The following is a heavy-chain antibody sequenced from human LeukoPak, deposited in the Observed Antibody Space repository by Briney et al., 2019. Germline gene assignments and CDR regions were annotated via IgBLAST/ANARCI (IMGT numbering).Heavy chain of an antibody. CDR2: LRNGGNDK. CDR1: GFTFSSYA. J-gene: IGHJ3*02. D-gene: IGHD2-2*01. Sequence: GGSLRLSCAASGFTFSSYAMHWVRQAPGKGLEWVAFLRNGGNDKYYADSVKGRFTISRDDSKNTLYLQMNSLRPEDTALYYCAKDSRSWAFDIWGQGTMVTVSS. CDR3: AKDSRSWAFDI. V-gene: IGHV3-30*02.